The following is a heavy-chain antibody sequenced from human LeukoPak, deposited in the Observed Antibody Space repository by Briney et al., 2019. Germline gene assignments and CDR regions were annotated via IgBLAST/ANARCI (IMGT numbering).Heavy chain of an antibody. CDR1: GFTVSSNY. D-gene: IGHD5-12*01. CDR3: AREPAYSGYFDY. CDR2: IYSGGST. V-gene: IGHV3-53*01. J-gene: IGHJ4*02. Sequence: GGSLRLSCAASGFTVSSNYMSWVRQAPGKGLEWVSVIYSGGSTYYADSVKGRFTISRDNSKNTLYLQMNSLRAEDTAVYYCAREPAYSGYFDYWGQGTLVTVSP.